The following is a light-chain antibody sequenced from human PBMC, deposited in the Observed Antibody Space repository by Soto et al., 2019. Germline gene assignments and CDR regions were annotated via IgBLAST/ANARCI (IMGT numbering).Light chain of an antibody. J-gene: IGLJ2*01. V-gene: IGLV1-40*01. Sequence: QSVLTQPPSVSGPPGQRVTISCTGSSSNIGAGYDVHWYQQLPGTAPKLLIYGNSNRPSGVPDRFSGSKSGTSASLAITGLQAEDEADYYCQSYDSSLRSVFGGGTKLTV. CDR1: SSNIGAGYD. CDR2: GNS. CDR3: QSYDSSLRSV.